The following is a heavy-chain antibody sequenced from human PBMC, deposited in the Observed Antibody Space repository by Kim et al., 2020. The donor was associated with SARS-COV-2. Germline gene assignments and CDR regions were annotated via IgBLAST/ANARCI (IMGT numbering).Heavy chain of an antibody. Sequence: GGSLRLSCAASGFTFSSYSMNWVRQAPGKGLEWVSYISSSSSTIYYADSVKGRFTISRDNAKNSLYLQMNSLRDEDTAVYYCARDSAVRYSYGRGVQLYYYGMDVWGQGTTVTVSS. CDR2: ISSSSSTI. CDR1: GFTFSSYS. J-gene: IGHJ6*02. CDR3: ARDSAVRYSYGRGVQLYYYGMDV. D-gene: IGHD5-18*01. V-gene: IGHV3-48*02.